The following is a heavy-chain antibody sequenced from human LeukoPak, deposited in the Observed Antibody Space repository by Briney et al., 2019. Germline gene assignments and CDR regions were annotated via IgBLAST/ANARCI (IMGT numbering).Heavy chain of an antibody. J-gene: IGHJ4*02. D-gene: IGHD3-22*01. CDR3: AKDQGSYDSSGYQYYFDC. CDR1: GLSFSSYG. CDR2: IRYDGSNT. Sequence: GGSLRLTCAASGLSFSSYGMHWVRQAPGKGLEWVAFIRYDGSNTYYADSVKGRFTISRDNSRNTLYLHLNSLRAEDTAVYYCAKDQGSYDSSGYQYYFDCWGQGTLVTVSS. V-gene: IGHV3-30*02.